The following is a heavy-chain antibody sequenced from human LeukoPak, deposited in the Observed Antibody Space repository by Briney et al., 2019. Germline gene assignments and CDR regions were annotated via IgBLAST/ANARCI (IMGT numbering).Heavy chain of an antibody. V-gene: IGHV5-51*01. CDR2: IYPGDSHS. D-gene: IGHD4-17*01. Sequence: GESLKILCKGSGYTCTCDWIAWVRQMPGKGPGLMGSIYPGDSHSIYSPSLQGKVTISTDKPISTAYLQWSSLNASDTAMYYCARLLTGEYRRTGMDVWGEGTTVTVSA. J-gene: IGHJ6*04. CDR3: ARLLTGEYRRTGMDV. CDR1: GYTCTCDW.